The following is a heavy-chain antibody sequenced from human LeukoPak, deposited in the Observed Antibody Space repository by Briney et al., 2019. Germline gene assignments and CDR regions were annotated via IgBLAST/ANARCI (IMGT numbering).Heavy chain of an antibody. CDR1: GYTFTGYY. J-gene: IGHJ4*02. V-gene: IGHV1-2*02. CDR3: ARDSGSVVTLLFDY. CDR2: INPNSGGT. Sequence: ASVKASCKASGYTFTGYYMHWVRQAPGQGLEWMGWINPNSGGTNYAQKFQGRVTMTRDTSISTAYMELSRLRSDDTAVYYCARDSGSVVTLLFDYWGQGTLVTVSS. D-gene: IGHD4-23*01.